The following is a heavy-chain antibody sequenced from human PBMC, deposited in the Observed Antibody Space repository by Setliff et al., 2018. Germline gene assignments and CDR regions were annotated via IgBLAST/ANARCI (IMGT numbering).Heavy chain of an antibody. V-gene: IGHV4-61*02. D-gene: IGHD5-12*01. CDR3: AGTPARGTTWLSPFDY. Sequence: SETLSLTCIVSGGSVGSGSYYWSWIRQPAGKGLEWIGLIQSTGNTNYNPSLQSRVTISIDTSKNQFSLKMTSVTAADTAMYFCAGTPARGTTWLSPFDYWGQGTLVT. CDR1: GGSVGSGSYY. CDR2: IQSTGNT. J-gene: IGHJ4*02.